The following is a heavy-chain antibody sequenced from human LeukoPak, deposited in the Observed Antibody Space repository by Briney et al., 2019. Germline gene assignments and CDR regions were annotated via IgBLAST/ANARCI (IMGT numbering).Heavy chain of an antibody. CDR1: GLTFSTYA. CDR3: AKYGSGSPYYYVDV. J-gene: IGHJ6*03. V-gene: IGHV3-23*01. CDR2: ISGNGGST. Sequence: GGSLRLSCAASGLTFSTYALTGVGQAPGKGLEWVSGISGNGGSTYHADSVKGRFTISRDNSKNTLYLQMNSLRAEDTALYYCAKYGSGSPYYYVDVWGKGTTVTVSS. D-gene: IGHD3-10*01.